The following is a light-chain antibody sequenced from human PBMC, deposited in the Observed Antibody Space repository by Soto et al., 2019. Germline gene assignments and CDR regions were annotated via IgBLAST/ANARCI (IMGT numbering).Light chain of an antibody. Sequence: DIVLTQSPATLSLSPGERATLSCMSSQSVSSYLAWYQQKPGQAPRLLIYDASNRATGIPARFSGSGSGTDFTLTISSLEPEDFAVYYCQQRSNWPPITLGQGTRLEIK. CDR1: QSVSSY. CDR2: DAS. J-gene: IGKJ5*01. V-gene: IGKV3-11*01. CDR3: QQRSNWPPIT.